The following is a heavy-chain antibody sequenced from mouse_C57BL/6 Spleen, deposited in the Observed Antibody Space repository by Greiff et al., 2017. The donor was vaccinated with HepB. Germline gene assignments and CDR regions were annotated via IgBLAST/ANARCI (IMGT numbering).Heavy chain of an antibody. J-gene: IGHJ3*01. D-gene: IGHD3-1*01. V-gene: IGHV1-18*01. Sequence: EVQLQQSGPELVKPGASVKIPCKASGYTFTDYNMDWVKQSHGKSLEWIGDINPNNGGTIYNQKFKGKATLTVDKSSSTAYMELRSLTSVETAVYYCVRAGYDTWFAYWGQGALVTVSA. CDR1: GYTFTDYN. CDR3: VRAGYDTWFAY. CDR2: INPNNGGT.